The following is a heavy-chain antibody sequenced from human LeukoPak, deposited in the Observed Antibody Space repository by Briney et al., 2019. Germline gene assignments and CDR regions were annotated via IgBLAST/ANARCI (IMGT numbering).Heavy chain of an antibody. Sequence: SGALSVTCAVYGGSFSGYYWSWMRQPPGKGGEWMGQIYHSGSTHSNPSLKSRVTISVDTSKNQFSLKLSSVTAADTAVQYCARGRITMVRGVRRYYFDYWGQGTLVTVSS. CDR3: ARGRITMVRGVRRYYFDY. CDR2: IYHSGST. D-gene: IGHD3-10*01. V-gene: IGHV4-34*01. CDR1: GGSFSGYY. J-gene: IGHJ4*02.